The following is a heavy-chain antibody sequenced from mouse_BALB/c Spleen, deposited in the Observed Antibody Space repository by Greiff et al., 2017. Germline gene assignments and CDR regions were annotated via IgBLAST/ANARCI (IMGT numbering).Heavy chain of an antibody. J-gene: IGHJ2*01. D-gene: IGHD1-1*01. V-gene: IGHV4-1*02. CDR2: INPDSSTI. CDR1: GFDFSRYW. Sequence: DVKLVESGGGLVQPGGSLKLSCAASGFDFSRYWMSWVRQAPGKGLEWIGEINPDSSTINYTQSLKDKFIITRDNAKNTLYLQMSKVRSEVTALYYCARIYYYGSSYFFDYWGQGTTLTVSA. CDR3: ARIYYYGSSYFFDY.